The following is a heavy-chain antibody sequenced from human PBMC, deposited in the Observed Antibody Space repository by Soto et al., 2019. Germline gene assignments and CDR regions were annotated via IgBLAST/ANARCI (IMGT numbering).Heavy chain of an antibody. Sequence: QVQLQESGPGLVKPSETLSLTCTVSGGSISSYYWSWIRQPPGTGLEWIGYIYYSGSTNYNPSLKSRVTISVDTSKNQFSLKLSSVTAADTAVYYCARAYGDYGLDYWGQGTLVTVSS. CDR3: ARAYGDYGLDY. D-gene: IGHD4-17*01. CDR2: IYYSGST. V-gene: IGHV4-59*01. CDR1: GGSISSYY. J-gene: IGHJ4*02.